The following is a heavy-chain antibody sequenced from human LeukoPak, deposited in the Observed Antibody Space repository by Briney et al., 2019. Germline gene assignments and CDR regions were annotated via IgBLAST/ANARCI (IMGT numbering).Heavy chain of an antibody. V-gene: IGHV3-11*01. CDR3: ARASYNWN. CDR1: GFTFSDYL. J-gene: IGHJ4*02. Sequence: GGSLRLSCAASGFTFSDYLMSWFRKAPGKGLEWVSYIGPSGTTLYYADSVKGRFTISRDDAKNSLYLQLSSLRAEDTAVYYCARASYNWNWGQGTLVTVSS. D-gene: IGHD1-20*01. CDR2: IGPSGTTL.